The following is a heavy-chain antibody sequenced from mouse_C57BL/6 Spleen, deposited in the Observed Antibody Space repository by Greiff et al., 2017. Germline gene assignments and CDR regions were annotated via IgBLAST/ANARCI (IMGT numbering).Heavy chain of an antibody. J-gene: IGHJ4*01. D-gene: IGHD4-1*01. Sequence: QVQLKESGPGLVQPSQSLSITCTVSGFSLTSYGVHWVRQPPGKGLEWLGVIWRGGSTDYNAAFISRLSISKDNSKSQVFFKMNSLQADDTAIYYCANSGFYAMDYWGQGTSVTVSS. CDR2: IWRGGST. CDR1: GFSLTSYG. CDR3: ANSGFYAMDY. V-gene: IGHV2-4*01.